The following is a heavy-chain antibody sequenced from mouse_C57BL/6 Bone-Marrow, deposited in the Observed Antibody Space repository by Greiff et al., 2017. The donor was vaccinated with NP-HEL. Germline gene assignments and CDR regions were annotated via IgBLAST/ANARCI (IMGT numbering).Heavy chain of an antibody. CDR1: GYSFTSYY. J-gene: IGHJ4*01. V-gene: IGHV1-66*01. CDR3: ARDRIYYDYTYAMDY. CDR2: IYPGSGNA. Sequence: QVQLQQSGPELVKPGASVKISCKASGYSFTSYYIHWVKQRPGQGLEWIGWIYPGSGNAKYNEKFKGKATLTADTSSSTAYMQLSSLTSEDSAVYYCARDRIYYDYTYAMDYWGQGTSVTVSS. D-gene: IGHD2-4*01.